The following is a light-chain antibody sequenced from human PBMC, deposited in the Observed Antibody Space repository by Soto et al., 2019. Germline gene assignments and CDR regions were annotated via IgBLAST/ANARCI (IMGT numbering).Light chain of an antibody. V-gene: IGLV2-23*01. CDR1: SSDVGSYKL. Sequence: QSVLTQPASVSGSPGQSITISCTGTSSDVGSYKLVSWYQQHPGKAPKLIIYEGNKRPSGLSNRFSGSKSGNTASLTISGLQAEDEADYYFCSYAGSRTWVFGGGTKVTVL. CDR2: EGN. CDR3: CSYAGSRTWV. J-gene: IGLJ2*01.